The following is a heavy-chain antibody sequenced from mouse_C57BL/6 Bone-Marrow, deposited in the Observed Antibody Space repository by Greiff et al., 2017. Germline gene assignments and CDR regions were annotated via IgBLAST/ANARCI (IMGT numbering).Heavy chain of an antibody. D-gene: IGHD1-1*01. V-gene: IGHV5-16*01. CDR2: INYDGSST. J-gene: IGHJ1*03. CDR1: GFTFSDYY. Sequence: EVKLVESEGGLVQPGSSMKLSCTASGFTFSDYYMAWVRQVPEKGLEWVANINYDGSSTYYLDSLKSRFIISRDNAKYILYLQMSSLKSEDTATYYCARDQDYYGSSYWYFDVWGTGTTVTVSS. CDR3: ARDQDYYGSSYWYFDV.